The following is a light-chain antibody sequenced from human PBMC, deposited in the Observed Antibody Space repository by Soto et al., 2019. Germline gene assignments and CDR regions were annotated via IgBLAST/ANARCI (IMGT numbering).Light chain of an antibody. CDR1: QSLTSSY. V-gene: IGKV3-20*01. CDR3: QKYNGAPFT. Sequence: EIVLTQSPGTLSLSPGETATLSCRASQSLTSSYLAWYQQKPGKVPKLLIYAASTLEPGVPSRFSGSGFGTDFTLSISSLQPEDFATYYCQKYNGAPFTFGPGTKVDIK. CDR2: AAS. J-gene: IGKJ3*01.